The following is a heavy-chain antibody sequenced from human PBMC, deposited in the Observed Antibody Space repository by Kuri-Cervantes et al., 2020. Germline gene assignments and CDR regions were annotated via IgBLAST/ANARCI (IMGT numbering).Heavy chain of an antibody. CDR1: GTTFSSYA. V-gene: IGHV1-69*13. J-gene: IGHJ4*02. D-gene: IGHD1-26*01. Sequence: SVKVSCKASGTTFSSYAISWVRQAPGQGLEWMGGIIPIFGTANYAQKFQGRVTITADESTSTADMELSSLRSEDTAVYYCARGGDLDVEAIDYFDYWGQGTLVTVSS. CDR2: IIPIFGTA. CDR3: ARGGDLDVEAIDYFDY.